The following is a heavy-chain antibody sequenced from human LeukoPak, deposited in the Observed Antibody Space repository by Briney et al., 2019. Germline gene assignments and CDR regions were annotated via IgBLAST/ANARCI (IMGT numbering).Heavy chain of an antibody. Sequence: GGSLRLLCAASRFTFSSSGMTWVPQVPGKGLEWVASISGSGSNTYYTDSAKGRLTVPRDNSKNTLYLQMNSLRAEDTAVYRCAKDQRPAGGYGFFDHWGQGALVTVSA. CDR3: AKDQRPAGGYGFFDH. CDR1: RFTFSSSG. CDR2: ISGSGSNT. J-gene: IGHJ4*02. V-gene: IGHV3-23*01. D-gene: IGHD3-10*01.